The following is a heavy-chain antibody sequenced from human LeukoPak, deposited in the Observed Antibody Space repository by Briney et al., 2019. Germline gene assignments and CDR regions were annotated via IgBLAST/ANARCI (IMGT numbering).Heavy chain of an antibody. CDR2: ISAYNGNT. CDR1: GYTFTSYG. V-gene: IGHV1-18*01. Sequence: ASVTVSFKASGYTFTSYGISWVRQAPGQGLEWMGWISAYNGNTNYAQKLQGRVTMTTDTSTSTAYMELRSLRSDDTAVYYCARDGIVVVAADNWFDPWGQGTLVTVSS. D-gene: IGHD2-15*01. CDR3: ARDGIVVVAADNWFDP. J-gene: IGHJ5*02.